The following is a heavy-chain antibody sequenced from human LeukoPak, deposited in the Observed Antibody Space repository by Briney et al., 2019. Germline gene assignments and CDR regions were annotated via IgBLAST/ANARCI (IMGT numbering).Heavy chain of an antibody. CDR3: ARGALYGDYVEDY. CDR1: GLTFSNYG. CDR2: ISAYDGNT. J-gene: IGHJ4*02. V-gene: IGHV1-18*01. D-gene: IGHD4-17*01. Sequence: ASVKVSCKASGLTFSNYGITWVRQAPGQGLEWVGWISAYDGNTNYAQNFQGRVTMTTDTSTSTAYMELRSLRSDDTAVYYCARGALYGDYVEDYWGQGTLVTVSS.